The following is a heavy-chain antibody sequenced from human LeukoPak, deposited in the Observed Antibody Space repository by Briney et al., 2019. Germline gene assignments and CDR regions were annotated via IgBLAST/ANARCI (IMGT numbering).Heavy chain of an antibody. CDR1: GGTFSSYA. J-gene: IGHJ4*02. Sequence: VASVKVSCKASGGTFSSYAISWVRQAPGQGLEWMGGIIPIFGTANYAQKFQGRVTISTDESTSTAYMELSSLRSEDTAVYYCARGTAAVYFDHWGQGILVTVSS. D-gene: IGHD6-13*01. V-gene: IGHV1-69*05. CDR3: ARGTAAVYFDH. CDR2: IIPIFGTA.